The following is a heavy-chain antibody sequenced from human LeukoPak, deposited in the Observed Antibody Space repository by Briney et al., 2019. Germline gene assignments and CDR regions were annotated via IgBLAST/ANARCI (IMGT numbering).Heavy chain of an antibody. CDR2: IYYSGST. Sequence: SQTLSLTGSVSGGSISSGVYYWSWIRQHPGKGLEWIGYIYYSGSTYYNPSLKSRVTISVDTSKNQFSLNLSSVTAADTAVYHCARCGGSQSYYGMDVWGQGTTVTVSS. CDR3: ARCGGSQSYYGMDV. D-gene: IGHD1-26*01. CDR1: GGSISSGVYY. J-gene: IGHJ6*02. V-gene: IGHV4-31*03.